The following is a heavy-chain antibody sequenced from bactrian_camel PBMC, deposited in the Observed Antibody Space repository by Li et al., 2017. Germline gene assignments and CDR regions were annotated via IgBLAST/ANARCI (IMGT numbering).Heavy chain of an antibody. CDR3: AADLARPTKWTTLDHGCSGVQD. CDR1: GFTFADYY. CDR2: IYSDGGKT. Sequence: HVQLVESGGGLVQPGGSLRLSCAASGFTFADYYMTWVRQSPGKGLEWVSSIYSDGGKTYYEDSVKGRFTISQDNTKKTVYLQMNSLIPEDSAMYYCAADLARPTKWTTLDHGCSGVQDWGQGTQVTVS. D-gene: IGHD2*01. J-gene: IGHJ4*01. V-gene: IGHV3-2*01.